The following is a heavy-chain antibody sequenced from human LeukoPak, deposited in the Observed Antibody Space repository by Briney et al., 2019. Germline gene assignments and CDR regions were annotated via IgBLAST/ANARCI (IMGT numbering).Heavy chain of an antibody. J-gene: IGHJ4*02. Sequence: SVKVSCKASGGTFSSYAISWVRRAPGQGLEWMGRIIPILGIANYAQKFQGRVTITADKSTSTAYMELSSLRSEDTAVYYCAREGGATVTIDYWGQGTLVTVSS. D-gene: IGHD4-17*01. CDR3: AREGGATVTIDY. V-gene: IGHV1-69*04. CDR1: GGTFSSYA. CDR2: IIPILGIA.